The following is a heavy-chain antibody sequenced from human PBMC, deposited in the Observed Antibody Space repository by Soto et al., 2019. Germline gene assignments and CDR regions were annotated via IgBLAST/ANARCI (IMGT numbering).Heavy chain of an antibody. D-gene: IGHD1-26*01. CDR3: VREDILGARSFDY. CDR2: ISSLSSPR. V-gene: IGHV3-48*02. J-gene: IGHJ4*02. Sequence: SCAASGFTFGAYSMNWVRQAPGKGLEWISYISSLSSPRYYAESVEGRFIISRNNAKKSLYLQMNSLRDEDTAVYFCVREDILGARSFDYWGQGTRVTVPQ. CDR1: GFTFGAYS.